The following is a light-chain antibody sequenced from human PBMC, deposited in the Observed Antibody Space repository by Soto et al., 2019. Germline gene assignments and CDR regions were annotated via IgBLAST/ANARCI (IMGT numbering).Light chain of an antibody. Sequence: DIQMTQSPSSLSASVGDRVTITCRASQSIRNYLNWYQQKPGKAPKVLIYAAFSLQSGVPSRLSGSGSGTDVTLTISSLQPEDFATYYCQQSFSTPPYTFGQGTKLEIK. CDR3: QQSFSTPPYT. V-gene: IGKV1-39*01. CDR1: QSIRNY. J-gene: IGKJ2*01. CDR2: AAF.